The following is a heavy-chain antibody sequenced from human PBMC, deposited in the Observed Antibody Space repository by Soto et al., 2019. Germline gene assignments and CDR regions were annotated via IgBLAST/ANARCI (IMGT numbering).Heavy chain of an antibody. Sequence: PSETLSLTCAVSGGSFTSNNWWTWVRQPPGQGLEWIGEIYRTGSTNYNPSLKGRVTISLDKSEKQISLKVTSLTAADTAVYYCESRDPGTSVDYWGQGTLVTASS. CDR2: IYRTGST. CDR3: ESRDPGTSVDY. V-gene: IGHV4-4*02. D-gene: IGHD1-7*01. J-gene: IGHJ4*02. CDR1: GGSFTSNNW.